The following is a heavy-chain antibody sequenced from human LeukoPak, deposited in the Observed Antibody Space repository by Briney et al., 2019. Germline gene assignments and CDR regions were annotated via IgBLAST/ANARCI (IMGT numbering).Heavy chain of an antibody. CDR1: GYTFTGYY. CDR3: ARWLYISGRSIDT. D-gene: IGHD6-19*01. Sequence: ASVKVSCKALGYTFTGYYMHWVRQAPGQGLEWMAWINPNIGTTDYARKFQGRVTVTRDTSIATAYMEMSRLTSDDTAVYYCARWLYISGRSIDTWGQGTLVTVSS. J-gene: IGHJ5*02. V-gene: IGHV1-2*02. CDR2: INPNIGTT.